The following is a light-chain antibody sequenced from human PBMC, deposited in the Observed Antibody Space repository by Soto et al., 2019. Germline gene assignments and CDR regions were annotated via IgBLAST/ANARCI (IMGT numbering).Light chain of an antibody. J-gene: IGKJ1*01. CDR3: QEYNTWPWT. CDR2: GAS. Sequence: EIVMTHSPSTLSVSPGEIAALSFMASQSVSSYLAWYQQKLGQAPRVLIYGASTRATGIPARFTGSGSGTEFILTITSLQSEDSAVYYCQEYNTWPWTFGQGTKVDIK. CDR1: QSVSSY. V-gene: IGKV3-15*01.